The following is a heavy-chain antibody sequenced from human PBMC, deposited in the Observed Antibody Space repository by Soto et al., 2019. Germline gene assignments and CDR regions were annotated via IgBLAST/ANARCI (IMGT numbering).Heavy chain of an antibody. CDR1: RGTFSGFT. J-gene: IGHJ6*01. CDR2: IIPMLRIA. CDR3: ASPVTFPLGYCTGGSCYMS. Sequence: PSVKVSCKASRGTFSGFTLNWVRQAPGQGLEWMGRIIPMLRIANYAQKFQGRVTITADRSTSTVYMELSSLRSEDTAVYYCASPVTFPLGYCTGGSCYMSWGQGTTVTGSS. V-gene: IGHV1-69*02. D-gene: IGHD2-8*02.